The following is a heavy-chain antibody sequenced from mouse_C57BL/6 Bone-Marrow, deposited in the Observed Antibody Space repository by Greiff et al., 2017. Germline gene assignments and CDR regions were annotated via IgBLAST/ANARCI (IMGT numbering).Heavy chain of an antibody. J-gene: IGHJ3*01. Sequence: VKLQESGAELVRPGASVTLSCKASGYTFTDYEMHWVKQTPVHGLEWIGAIDPETGGTAYNQKFKGKAILTADNSSSTAYMELRSLTSEDSAVYYCTRLLRYHQAWFAYWGQGTLVTVSA. CDR1: GYTFTDYE. V-gene: IGHV1-15*01. CDR3: TRLLRYHQAWFAY. D-gene: IGHD1-1*01. CDR2: IDPETGGT.